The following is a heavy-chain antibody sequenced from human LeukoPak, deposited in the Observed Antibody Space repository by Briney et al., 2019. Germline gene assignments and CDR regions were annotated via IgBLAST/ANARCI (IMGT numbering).Heavy chain of an antibody. Sequence: GGSLRLSCAASGFSFSSYTMSWVRQAPGKGLEWVSAISGSGGFTYYADSVKGRFTISRDNSKNTLFLQMNSLRAEDTAMYYCARQAAAGTFDPWGQGTLVTVSS. CDR3: ARQAAAGTFDP. CDR1: GFSFSSYT. V-gene: IGHV3-23*01. D-gene: IGHD6-13*01. CDR2: ISGSGGFT. J-gene: IGHJ5*02.